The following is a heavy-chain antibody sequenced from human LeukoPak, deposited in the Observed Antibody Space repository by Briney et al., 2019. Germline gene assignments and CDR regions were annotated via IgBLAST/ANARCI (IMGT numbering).Heavy chain of an antibody. V-gene: IGHV3-66*01. J-gene: IGHJ2*01. CDR3: ARTSYLARGAQYFDL. D-gene: IGHD5-12*01. CDR2: IYSGGST. Sequence: GGSLRLSCAASGFTVSSNYMSWVRQAPGKGLEWVSVIYSGGSTYYTGSVKGRFTISRENAKISLYLQMNSLRAGDTAVYYCARTSYLARGAQYFDLWGRGTLVNVSS. CDR1: GFTVSSNY.